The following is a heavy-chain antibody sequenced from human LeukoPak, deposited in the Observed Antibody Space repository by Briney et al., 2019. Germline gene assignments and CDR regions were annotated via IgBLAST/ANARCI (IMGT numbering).Heavy chain of an antibody. CDR2: IYHSGST. CDR1: GVSISGYY. D-gene: IGHD1-14*01. CDR3: GRLGDGTHDDF. J-gene: IGHJ4*02. Sequence: NPSETLCLSCTVSGVSISGYYLSWIRQPPGKGLEWIGYIYHSGSTNDNPSLKSRVTISVDTSQNHFSLTLSSVTAADRVVYYCGRLGDGTHDDFRGEGNLVTVSS. V-gene: IGHV4-59*08.